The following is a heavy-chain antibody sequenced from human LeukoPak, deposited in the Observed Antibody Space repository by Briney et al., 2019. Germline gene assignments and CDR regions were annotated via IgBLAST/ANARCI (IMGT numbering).Heavy chain of an antibody. CDR1: GFTFSSYW. CDR3: ARDSGDNWNDVLGGY. D-gene: IGHD1-20*01. CDR2: INSDGSST. Sequence: PGGSLRLSCAASGFTFSSYWMHWVRQAPGKGLVWVSRINSDGSSTNYADSVKSRFTISRDNAKNTLYLQMNSLRAEDTAVYYCARDSGDNWNDVLGGYWGQGTLVTVSS. V-gene: IGHV3-74*01. J-gene: IGHJ4*02.